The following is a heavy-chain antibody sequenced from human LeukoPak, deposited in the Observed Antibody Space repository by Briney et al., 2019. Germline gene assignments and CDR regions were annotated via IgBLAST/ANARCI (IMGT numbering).Heavy chain of an antibody. Sequence: ASVKVSFMASGYTFTKYYMHWVRQAPGQGLEWMGIINPSGGSTSYAQKFQGRVTMTRDTSTSTVYMELSSLRSEDTAVYYCARDTHDYGDYIHLYLYGMDVWGQGHSVTVSS. CDR3: ARDTHDYGDYIHLYLYGMDV. D-gene: IGHD4-17*01. J-gene: IGHJ6*02. V-gene: IGHV1-46*01. CDR2: INPSGGST. CDR1: GYTFTKYY.